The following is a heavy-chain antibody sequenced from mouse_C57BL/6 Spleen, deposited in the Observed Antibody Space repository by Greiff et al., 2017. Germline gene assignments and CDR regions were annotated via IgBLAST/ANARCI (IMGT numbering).Heavy chain of an antibody. CDR3: ARVGRTGAMDY. D-gene: IGHD1-1*01. Sequence: EVQVVESGGGLVQPGESLKLSCESTEYEFPSHDMSWVRKTPEKRLELVAAINSDGGSTNYPDTMERRVIITRDNTKKTLYLQMRSLRSEDTAFSSCARVGRTGAMDYWGQGTSVTVSS. J-gene: IGHJ4*01. V-gene: IGHV5-2*01. CDR2: INSDGGST. CDR1: EYEFPSHD.